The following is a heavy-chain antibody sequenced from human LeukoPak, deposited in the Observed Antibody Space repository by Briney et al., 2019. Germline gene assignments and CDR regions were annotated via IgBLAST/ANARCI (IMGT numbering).Heavy chain of an antibody. D-gene: IGHD2-21*02. CDR3: ARDSCGGDCCLDY. CDR1: GGTFSSYA. Sequence: SVNVSCKASGGTFSSYAISRVRQAPGQGLEWMGGIIPIFGTANYAQKFQGRVTITTDESTSTAYMELSSLRSEDTAVYYCARDSCGGDCCLDYWGQGTLVTVSS. V-gene: IGHV1-69*05. CDR2: IIPIFGTA. J-gene: IGHJ4*02.